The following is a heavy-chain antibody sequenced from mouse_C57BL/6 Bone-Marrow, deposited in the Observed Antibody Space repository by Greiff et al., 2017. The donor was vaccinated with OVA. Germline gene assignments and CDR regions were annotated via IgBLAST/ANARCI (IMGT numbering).Heavy chain of an antibody. CDR2: INPSSGYT. CDR1: GYTFTSYT. J-gene: IGHJ3*01. V-gene: IGHV1-4*01. Sequence: VKLVESGAELGRPGASVKMSCKASGYTFTSYTMHWVKQRPGRGLEWIGYINPSSGYTKYNQKFKDKATLTADKSTSTAYMRLSSLTSEASADYYCGGYHGAYWGQGTLVTVSA. CDR3: GGYHGAY. D-gene: IGHD2-2*01.